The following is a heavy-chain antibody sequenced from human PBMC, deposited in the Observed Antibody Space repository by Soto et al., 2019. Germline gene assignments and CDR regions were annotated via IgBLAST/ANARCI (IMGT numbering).Heavy chain of an antibody. Sequence: GGSLRLSCAASGFTFSSYGMHWVRQAPGKGLEWVAVIWYDGSNKYYADSVKGRFTISRDNSKNTLYLQMNSLRAEDTAVYYCARDLAAAGTGYLDYWGQGTLVTVSS. D-gene: IGHD6-13*01. V-gene: IGHV3-33*01. CDR2: IWYDGSNK. CDR3: ARDLAAAGTGYLDY. CDR1: GFTFSSYG. J-gene: IGHJ4*02.